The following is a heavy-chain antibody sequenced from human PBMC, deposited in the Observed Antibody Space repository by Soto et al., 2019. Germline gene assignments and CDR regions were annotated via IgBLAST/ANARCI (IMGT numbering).Heavy chain of an antibody. Sequence: QLQLQESGPGLVKPSETLSLTRTVSGGSISSSSYYWGWIRQPPGKGLEWIGSIYYSGSTYYNPSLKSRVTISVDTSKNQFSLKLSSVTAADTAVYYCARRSSSGWYERGAFDYWGQGTLVTVSS. CDR2: IYYSGST. CDR3: ARRSSSGWYERGAFDY. J-gene: IGHJ4*02. D-gene: IGHD6-19*01. CDR1: GGSISSSSYY. V-gene: IGHV4-39*01.